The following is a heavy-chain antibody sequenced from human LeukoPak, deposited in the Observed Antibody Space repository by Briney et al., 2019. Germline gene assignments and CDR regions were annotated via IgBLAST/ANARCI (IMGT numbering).Heavy chain of an antibody. D-gene: IGHD2-2*01. CDR2: IIPILGIA. Sequence: SVKVSCKASGYTFTGYYMHWVRQAPGQGLEWMGRIIPILGIANYAQKFQGRVTITADKSTSTAYMELSSLRSEDTAVYYCAREYCSSTSCPAYWGQGTLVTVSS. CDR1: GYTFTGYY. J-gene: IGHJ4*02. V-gene: IGHV1-69*04. CDR3: AREYCSSTSCPAY.